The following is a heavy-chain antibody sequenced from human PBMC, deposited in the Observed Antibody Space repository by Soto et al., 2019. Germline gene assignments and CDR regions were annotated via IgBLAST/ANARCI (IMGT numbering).Heavy chain of an antibody. D-gene: IGHD2-15*01. V-gene: IGHV4-59*01. J-gene: IGHJ5*02. CDR3: ARSRGDCSGGSCNSLFRFDP. Sequence: SETLSLTCTVSGGSISSYYWSWIRQPPGKGLGWIGYIYYSGSTNYNPSLKSRVTISVDTSKNQFSLKLSSVTAADTAVYYCARSRGDCSGGSCNSLFRFDPWGQGTLVTVSS. CDR1: GGSISSYY. CDR2: IYYSGST.